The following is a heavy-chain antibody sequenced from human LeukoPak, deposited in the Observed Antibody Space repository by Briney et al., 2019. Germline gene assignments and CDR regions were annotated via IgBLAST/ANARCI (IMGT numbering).Heavy chain of an antibody. Sequence: SETLSLTRTVSGGSISSYYWTWIRQPAGKGLEWIGRIYTSGSTNYNPSLKSRVTLSVDTSKNQFSLKLTSVTAADTAVYYCARKGISAVAGAFDIWGQGTMVTVSS. D-gene: IGHD6-19*01. V-gene: IGHV4-4*07. CDR3: ARKGISAVAGAFDI. CDR1: GGSISSYY. J-gene: IGHJ3*02. CDR2: IYTSGST.